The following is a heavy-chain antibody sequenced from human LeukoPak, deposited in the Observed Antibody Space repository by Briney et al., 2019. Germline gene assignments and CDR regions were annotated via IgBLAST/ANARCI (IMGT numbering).Heavy chain of an antibody. CDR2: IHYSGST. Sequence: SETLSLTCTVSGGSISSSTYYWGWIRQPPGKGMEWIGSIHYSGSTYYNPSLKSRVTISVDTSKNQFSLELSSVTAADTAVYYCARQPGYGDYPYYFDYWGQGTLVTVSS. CDR3: ARQPGYGDYPYYFDY. J-gene: IGHJ4*02. V-gene: IGHV4-39*01. CDR1: GGSISSSTYY. D-gene: IGHD4-17*01.